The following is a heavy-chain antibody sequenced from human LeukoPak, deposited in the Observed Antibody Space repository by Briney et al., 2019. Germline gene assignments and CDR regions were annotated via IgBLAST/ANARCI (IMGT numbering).Heavy chain of an antibody. J-gene: IGHJ4*02. D-gene: IGHD6-13*01. CDR1: GGSISSYY. V-gene: IGHV4-39*01. CDR2: IHYSGNT. Sequence: SETLSLTCTVSGGSISSYYWSWIRQPPGKGLEWIGTIHYSGNTYYKSSLKSRVTISVDTSRNQFSLKLNSVTAADTAVYYCARRGEGYSSTSYFFDYWGQGALVTVSS. CDR3: ARRGEGYSSTSYFFDY.